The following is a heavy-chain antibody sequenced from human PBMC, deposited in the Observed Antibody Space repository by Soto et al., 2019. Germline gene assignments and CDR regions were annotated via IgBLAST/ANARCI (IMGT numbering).Heavy chain of an antibody. D-gene: IGHD6-19*01. CDR1: CGSISSYY. CDR3: ARRRGGSVAGARSYYYMDV. V-gene: IGHV4-59*08. Sequence: SETLSLTCTVSCGSISSYYWSWIRQPPGKGLEWIGYIYYSGSTNHNPSLKSRVTISVDTSKNQFSLKLSSVSAEDTAVYYCARRRGGSVAGARSYYYMDVWGKGTTVSISS. CDR2: IYYSGST. J-gene: IGHJ6*03.